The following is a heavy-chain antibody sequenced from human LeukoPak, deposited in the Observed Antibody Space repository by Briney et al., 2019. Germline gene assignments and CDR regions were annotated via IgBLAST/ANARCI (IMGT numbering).Heavy chain of an antibody. CDR1: GFTFTSYW. D-gene: IGHD4-23*01. Sequence: PGGSLRLSCATSGFTFTSYWMHWVRQAPGEGLMWVSRINNDGGSTIYADSVEGRFTISRDNAKNTLYLQMHSLRAEGTAVYYCLGSGGGHYYFDFWGQGTLVTVSS. CDR2: INNDGGST. V-gene: IGHV3-74*01. J-gene: IGHJ4*02. CDR3: LGSGGGHYYFDF.